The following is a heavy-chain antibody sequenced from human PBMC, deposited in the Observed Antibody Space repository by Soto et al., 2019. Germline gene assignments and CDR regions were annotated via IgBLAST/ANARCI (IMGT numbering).Heavy chain of an antibody. D-gene: IGHD1-26*01. CDR1: GFTFSSYA. CDR3: AKVGVGDYGGY. Sequence: PGGSLRLSCAASGFTFSSYAMSWVRQAPGKGLEWVSAISGSGGSIYYADPVKGRFTISRDNSKNTLYLQMNSLRAEDTAVYYCAKVGVGDYGGYWGQGTLVTVSS. V-gene: IGHV3-23*01. J-gene: IGHJ4*02. CDR2: ISGSGGSI.